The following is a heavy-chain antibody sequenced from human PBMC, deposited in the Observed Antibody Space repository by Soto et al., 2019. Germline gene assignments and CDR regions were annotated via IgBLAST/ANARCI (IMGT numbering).Heavy chain of an antibody. Sequence: PSETLSLTCTVSGGSLSSGSFFWGWIRQPPGKGLEWIGHIYFTGTSSYSPSLKSRVTMFVDTSKNNFSLRLTSVTAADTAAYYCARLQLLPSYFDFWGHGTLVTVSS. V-gene: IGHV4-39*02. D-gene: IGHD2-2*01. CDR3: ARLQLLPSYFDF. J-gene: IGHJ4*01. CDR2: IYFTGTS. CDR1: GGSLSSGSFF.